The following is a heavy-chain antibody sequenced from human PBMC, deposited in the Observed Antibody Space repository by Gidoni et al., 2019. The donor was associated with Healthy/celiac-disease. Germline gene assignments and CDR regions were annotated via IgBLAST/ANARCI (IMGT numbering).Heavy chain of an antibody. V-gene: IGHV4-34*01. CDR3: ARWGYGDYEEGDY. CDR1: GGSFSGYY. CDR2: IHHSGST. D-gene: IGHD4-17*01. J-gene: IGHJ4*02. Sequence: QVQLQQWGAGLLKPSETLSLTCAVYGGSFSGYYWSWIRQPPGKGLVWIGEIHHSGSTNSNPSLKSRVTISVDTSKIQFSLKLSSVTAADTAVYYWARWGYGDYEEGDYWGQGTLVTVSS.